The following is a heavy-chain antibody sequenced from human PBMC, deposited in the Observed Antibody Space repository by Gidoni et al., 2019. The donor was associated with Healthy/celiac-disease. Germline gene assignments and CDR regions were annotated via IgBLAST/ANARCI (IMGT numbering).Heavy chain of an antibody. V-gene: IGHV3-53*01. CDR3: ARDLDSSGYGGMDV. CDR2: IYSGGST. D-gene: IGHD6-19*01. J-gene: IGHJ6*02. Sequence: EVQLVESGGGLIQFGGSLRLSCAASGFTVSSNYMSWVRQAPGKGLEWVSVIYSGGSTYYADSVKGRFIISRDNSKNTLYLQMNSLRAEDTAVYYCARDLDSSGYGGMDVWGQGTTVTVSS. CDR1: GFTVSSNY.